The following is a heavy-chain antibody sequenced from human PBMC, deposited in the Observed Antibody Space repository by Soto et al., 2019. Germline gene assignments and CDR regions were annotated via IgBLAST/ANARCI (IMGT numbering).Heavy chain of an antibody. CDR2: INAGNGNT. Sequence: QVQLVQSGAEVKKPGASVKVSCKASGYTFTSYAMHWVRQAPGQRLEWMGWINAGNGNTKYSQKFQGRVTITRDTSAITAYMELSSLRSEDTAVYYCARGGPNFDWLLHFDYWGQGTLVTVSS. V-gene: IGHV1-3*01. J-gene: IGHJ4*02. D-gene: IGHD3-9*01. CDR1: GYTFTSYA. CDR3: ARGGPNFDWLLHFDY.